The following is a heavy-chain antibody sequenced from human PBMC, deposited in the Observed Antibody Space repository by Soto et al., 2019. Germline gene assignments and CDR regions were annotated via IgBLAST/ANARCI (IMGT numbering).Heavy chain of an antibody. CDR3: ARSRVSNSGYSESRSLWFDY. CDR1: GFTFSDYY. CDR2: ISSSGSTI. V-gene: IGHV3-11*01. D-gene: IGHD5-12*01. Sequence: GGSLRLSCAASGFTFSDYYMSWIRQAPGKGLEWVSYISSSGSTIYYADSVKGRFTISRDNAKNSLYLQMNSLRAEDTAVYYCARSRVSNSGYSESRSLWFDYWGQGTLVTVSS. J-gene: IGHJ4*02.